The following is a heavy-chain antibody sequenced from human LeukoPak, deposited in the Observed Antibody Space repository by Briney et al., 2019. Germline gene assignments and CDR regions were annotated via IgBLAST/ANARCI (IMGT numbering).Heavy chain of an antibody. CDR2: INAGNGNT. Sequence: GASVKVSCKASGYTFTSYAMHWVRQAPGQRLEWMGWINAGNGNTKYSQKFQGRVTITRDTSASTAYMELSSLRSEDTAVYYCARPTVVTPYYYYGMDVWGQGTTVTVSS. CDR1: GYTFTSYA. J-gene: IGHJ6*02. CDR3: ARPTVVTPYYYYGMDV. D-gene: IGHD4-23*01. V-gene: IGHV1-3*01.